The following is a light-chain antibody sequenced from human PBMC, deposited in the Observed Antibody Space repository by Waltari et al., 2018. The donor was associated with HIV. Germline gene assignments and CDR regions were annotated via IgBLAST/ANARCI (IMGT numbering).Light chain of an antibody. Sequence: QSALTPPASVSGSPGQSITISCTGTSSDVGAYNLVSWYQQNPGTAPKLMIFEVTKRPSGVSDRFSGSRSGNTASLTISGLQAEDEGDYHCCSYTGTGVVFGGGTKLTVL. CDR1: SSDVGAYNL. CDR2: EVT. J-gene: IGLJ2*01. CDR3: CSYTGTGVV. V-gene: IGLV2-23*02.